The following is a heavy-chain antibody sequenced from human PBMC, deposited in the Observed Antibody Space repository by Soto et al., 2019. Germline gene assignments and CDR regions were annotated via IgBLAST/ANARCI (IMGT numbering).Heavy chain of an antibody. J-gene: IGHJ5*02. CDR3: ARDLMYSSSSWAGGNWFDP. V-gene: IGHV1-2*02. CDR1: GYTFTGYY. CDR2: INPNSGGT. D-gene: IGHD6-6*01. Sequence: QVQLGQSGAEVKKPGASVKVSCKASGYTFTGYYMHWVRQAPGQGLEWMGWINPNSGGTNYAPKFQGGVTMTRDTSISTAYMELSRLRSDDTAVYYCARDLMYSSSSWAGGNWFDPWGQGTLVTVSS.